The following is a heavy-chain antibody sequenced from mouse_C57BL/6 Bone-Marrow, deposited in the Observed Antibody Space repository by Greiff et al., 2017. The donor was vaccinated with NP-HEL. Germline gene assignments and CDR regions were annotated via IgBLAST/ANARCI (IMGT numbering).Heavy chain of an antibody. V-gene: IGHV1-47*01. J-gene: IGHJ2*01. CDR1: GYTFTTYP. CDR2: FHPYNDDT. Sequence: VQLQQSGAELVKPGASVKMSCKASGYTFTTYPIEWVKQNHGKSLEWIGNFHPYNDDTEYNEKFKNKATLTVEKSSSTVYLELSRLTSDDSSVYYFASGGNCWYYFDYWGQGTTLTLSS. CDR3: ASGGNCWYYFDY. D-gene: IGHD1-1*02.